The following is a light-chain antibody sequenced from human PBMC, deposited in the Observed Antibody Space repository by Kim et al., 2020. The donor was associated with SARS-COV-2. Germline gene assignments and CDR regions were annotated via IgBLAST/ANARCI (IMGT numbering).Light chain of an antibody. CDR1: SSDVGSYNL. Sequence: QSALTQPVSVSGSPGQSITISCTGTSSDVGSYNLVSWYQQHPGKAPKLMIYEVSKRPSGVSNRFSGSKSGNTASLTISGLQAEDEADYYCCSYAGSSTLLFGGGTQLTVL. J-gene: IGLJ2*01. V-gene: IGLV2-23*02. CDR3: CSYAGSSTLL. CDR2: EVS.